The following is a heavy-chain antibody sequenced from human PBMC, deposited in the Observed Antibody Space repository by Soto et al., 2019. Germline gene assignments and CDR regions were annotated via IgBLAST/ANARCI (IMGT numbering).Heavy chain of an antibody. CDR3: ARANDFWSGPSGPRYYYYSYGMDV. J-gene: IGHJ6*02. CDR1: GYTFTSYD. D-gene: IGHD3-3*01. Sequence: QVQLVQSGAEVKKPGASVKVSCKASGYTFTSYDINWVRQATGQGLEWMGWMNPNSGNTGYAQKFQGRVTMTRNTSISTAYMALSSLRSEDTAVYYCARANDFWSGPSGPRYYYYSYGMDVWGQGTTVTVSS. V-gene: IGHV1-8*01. CDR2: MNPNSGNT.